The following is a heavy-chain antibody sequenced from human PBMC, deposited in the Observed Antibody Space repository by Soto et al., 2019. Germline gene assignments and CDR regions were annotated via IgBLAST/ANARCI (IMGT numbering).Heavy chain of an antibody. Sequence: QVQLQESGPGLVKPSQTLSLTCTVSGGSISSGGYYWSWIRQHPGKGLEWIGYIYYSGSTYYNPSLKSRVAISVDTSKNQFSLKLSSVTAADTAVYYCARGGNWRYYYDSSGYLYWGQGTLVTVSS. CDR3: ARGGNWRYYYDSSGYLY. J-gene: IGHJ4*02. CDR1: GGSISSGGYY. V-gene: IGHV4-31*03. CDR2: IYYSGST. D-gene: IGHD3-22*01.